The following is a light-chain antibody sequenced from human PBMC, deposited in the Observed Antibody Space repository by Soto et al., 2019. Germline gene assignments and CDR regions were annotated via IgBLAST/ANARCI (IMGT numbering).Light chain of an antibody. CDR3: QSYDSSRGAVV. J-gene: IGLJ2*01. CDR2: GNS. V-gene: IGLV1-40*01. CDR1: SSNIGAGYD. Sequence: QSVLTQPPSVSGAPGQRVTISCTGSSSNIGAGYDVHWYQQLPGTAPKLLIYGNSNRPSGVPDRFSGSKSGTSASLAITGLQAEDEADYYCQSYDSSRGAVVFGGGTKLTVL.